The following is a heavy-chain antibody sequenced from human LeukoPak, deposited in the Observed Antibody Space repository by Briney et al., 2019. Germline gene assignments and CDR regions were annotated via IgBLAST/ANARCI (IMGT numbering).Heavy chain of an antibody. CDR3: AKGPTLTSFGS. Sequence: GGSLRLSCVVSGFTLSNSAMTWLRQAPGKGLEWVAIIGDCDTSTNYPDSVRGRFIISRDNSKDTLHLQMDSLRVEDPAVYYCAKGPTLTSFGSWGQGTLVTVSS. CDR1: GFTLSNSA. CDR2: IGDCDTST. V-gene: IGHV3-23*03. J-gene: IGHJ4*01. D-gene: IGHD4-17*01.